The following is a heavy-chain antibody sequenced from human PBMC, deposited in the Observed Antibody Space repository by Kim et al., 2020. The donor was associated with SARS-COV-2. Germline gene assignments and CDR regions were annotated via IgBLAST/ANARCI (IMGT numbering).Heavy chain of an antibody. D-gene: IGHD1-26*01. Sequence: GGSLRLSCAASGFTVSSNYMSWVRQAPGKGLEWVSLIYSGGGTYYADSVKGRFTISRDNSKNTLYLQMNSLRAEDTAVYYCARTQEGEWELIPPGDMDVWGKGTTVTVSS. CDR2: IYSGGGT. CDR1: GFTVSSNY. J-gene: IGHJ6*03. V-gene: IGHV3-66*01. CDR3: ARTQEGEWELIPPGDMDV.